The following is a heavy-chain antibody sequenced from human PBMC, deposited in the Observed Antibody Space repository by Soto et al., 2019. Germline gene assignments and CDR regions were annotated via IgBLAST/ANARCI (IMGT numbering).Heavy chain of an antibody. J-gene: IGHJ6*03. CDR3: ATVGYSNVWTTHYYYMDV. CDR1: GYTFANFD. CDR2: MTPHTGNT. D-gene: IGHD6-19*01. Sequence: GASVKVSCKASGYTFANFDINWVRQATGQGLELIGWMTPHTGNTGYAQKFQGRVIMIRNIFINTAYMELTSLESDDTATYYCATVGYSNVWTTHYYYMDVWGKGTTVTVSS. V-gene: IGHV1-8*01.